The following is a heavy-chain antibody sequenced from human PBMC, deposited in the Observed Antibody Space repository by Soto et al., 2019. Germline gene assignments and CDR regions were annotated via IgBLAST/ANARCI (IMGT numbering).Heavy chain of an antibody. CDR1: GYTFTSYD. CDR3: ARERTRGFDP. V-gene: IGHV1-8*01. J-gene: IGHJ5*02. Sequence: QVQLVQSGAEVKKPGASVKVSCKASGYTFTSYDINWVRQATGQGLEWMGWMNPNSGNTAYAQKFLGRLTMTRTTSISTAYMELSSLRSEHTAVYYCARERTRGFDPWGQGTLVTVSS. CDR2: MNPNSGNT.